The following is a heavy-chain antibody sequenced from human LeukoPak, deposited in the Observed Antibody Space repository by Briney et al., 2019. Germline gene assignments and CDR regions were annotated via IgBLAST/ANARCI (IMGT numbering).Heavy chain of an antibody. CDR2: IYYSGST. D-gene: IGHD4-23*01. Sequence: PSETLSLTCTVSGGSISSSSYYWGWIRQPPGKGLEWIGSIYYSGSTYYNPSLKSRVTMSIDTSKNHFTLHLSSVTAADTAVYYCATCYDEWYLRFDYWSQGTLVTVSS. J-gene: IGHJ4*02. CDR1: GGSISSSSYY. CDR3: ATCYDEWYLRFDY. V-gene: IGHV4-39*06.